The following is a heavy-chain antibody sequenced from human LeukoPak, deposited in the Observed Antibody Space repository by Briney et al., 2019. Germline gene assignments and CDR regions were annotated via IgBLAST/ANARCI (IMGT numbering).Heavy chain of an antibody. CDR1: GYTFTSYG. V-gene: IGHV1-18*01. J-gene: IGHJ6*03. Sequence: ASVKVSCKTSGYTFTSYGLSWVRQAPGQGLEWMGCIITYNGNTYYSQKLQGRVTMITDTSTSTAYMELRSLRSDDTAVYYCAKTTVSSEEYFYYYMDVWGKGSTVTVSS. D-gene: IGHD4-17*01. CDR2: IITYNGNT. CDR3: AKTTVSSEEYFYYYMDV.